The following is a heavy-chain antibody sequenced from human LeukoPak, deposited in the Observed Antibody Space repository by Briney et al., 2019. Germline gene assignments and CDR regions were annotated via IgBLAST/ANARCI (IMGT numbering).Heavy chain of an antibody. CDR1: GYTFTSYD. J-gene: IGHJ3*02. Sequence: ASVKVSCKASGYTFTSYDINWVRQATGQGLECMGWMNPHSGNTGYAQKFQGRVTMTRNTSISTAYMELSSLRSEDTAVYYCARGLDPYYYDSSGRNDAFDTWGQGTMVTVSS. V-gene: IGHV1-8*01. CDR3: ARGLDPYYYDSSGRNDAFDT. D-gene: IGHD3-22*01. CDR2: MNPHSGNT.